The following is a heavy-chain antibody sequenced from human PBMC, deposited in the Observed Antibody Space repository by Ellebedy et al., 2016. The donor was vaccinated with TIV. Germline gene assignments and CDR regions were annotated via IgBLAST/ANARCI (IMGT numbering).Heavy chain of an antibody. CDR1: GFTFSDYY. CDR2: ISNSDSSI. Sequence: GESLKISCAASGFTFSDYYMSWIRQAPGKGLEWVSYISNSDSSIFYADSVKGRFTISRDNTKNLLYLQMNSLRAEDMAVYYCARDTRFIDHQHNWFDPWGQGTLVTVSS. J-gene: IGHJ5*02. D-gene: IGHD2-2*01. CDR3: ARDTRFIDHQHNWFDP. V-gene: IGHV3-11*01.